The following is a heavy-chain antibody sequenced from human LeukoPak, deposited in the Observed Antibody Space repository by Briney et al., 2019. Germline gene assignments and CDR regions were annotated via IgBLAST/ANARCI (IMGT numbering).Heavy chain of an antibody. D-gene: IGHD3-22*01. V-gene: IGHV4-59*01. J-gene: IGHJ1*01. CDR2: VSHSDFNKSNGDIT. CDR1: GGSISEDY. CDR3: ARDHYYDSSGYTFRH. Sequence: SETLSLTCTVSGGSISEDYWSWIRQPPGMGLEWIGYVSHSDFNKSNGDITNYNPSLESRITTSRDTSKNQFSLKLSSMTAADTAVYYCARDHYYDSSGYTFRHWGQGTLVTVSS.